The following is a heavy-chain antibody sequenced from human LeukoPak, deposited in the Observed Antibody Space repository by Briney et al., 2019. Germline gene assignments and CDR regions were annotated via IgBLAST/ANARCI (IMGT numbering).Heavy chain of an antibody. J-gene: IGHJ4*02. CDR1: GFTFSSYA. CDR3: ARGRVDTATTI. Sequence: GRSLRLSCAASGFTFSSYAMHWVRQAPGKGLEWVAVISYDGSNRYYADSVKGRFTISRDNSKNTLYLQMNSLRAEDTAVYYCARGRVDTATTIWGQGTLVTVSS. CDR2: ISYDGSNR. V-gene: IGHV3-30*04. D-gene: IGHD5-18*01.